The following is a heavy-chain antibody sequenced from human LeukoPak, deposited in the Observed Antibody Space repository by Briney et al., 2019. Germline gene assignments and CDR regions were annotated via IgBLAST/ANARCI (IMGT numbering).Heavy chain of an antibody. Sequence: KPSETLSLTCSVSGGSMNSYYWSWIRQSPGKGLEWIGYIYYSGSTNYNPSLKSRVTISVDTSKNQFSLKLSSVTAADTAVYYCARRVWLQPFDYWGQGTLVTVSS. CDR1: GGSMNSYY. CDR3: ARRVWLQPFDY. V-gene: IGHV4-59*08. D-gene: IGHD3-9*01. J-gene: IGHJ4*02. CDR2: IYYSGST.